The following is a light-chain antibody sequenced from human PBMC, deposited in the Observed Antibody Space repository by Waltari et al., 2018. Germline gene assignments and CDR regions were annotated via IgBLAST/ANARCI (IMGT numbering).Light chain of an antibody. V-gene: IGKV3D-15*01. CDR3: QQTGNWPLT. J-gene: IGKJ4*01. CDR2: GAS. Sequence: IVMTQSPATLSLSPGERVTLSCRASQSVNSNLAWYQRKPGQTPRLLIFGASSRATGIPDRFSGSGSGTDFTLTISSLEPEDVAVYFCQQTGNWPLTVGGGTKVEIK. CDR1: QSVNSN.